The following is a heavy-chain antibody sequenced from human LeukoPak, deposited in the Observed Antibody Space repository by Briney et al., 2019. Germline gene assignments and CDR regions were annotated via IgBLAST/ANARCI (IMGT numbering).Heavy chain of an antibody. Sequence: SETLSLTCTVSGGSISSSSYYWGWIRQPPGKGLEWIGSIYYSGSTYYNPSLKSRVTISVDTSKNQFSLKLSSVTAADTAGYYCARSGGAVAGIDIWGQGTMVTVSS. J-gene: IGHJ3*02. CDR2: IYYSGST. CDR3: ARSGGAVAGIDI. CDR1: GGSISSSSYY. V-gene: IGHV4-39*01. D-gene: IGHD6-19*01.